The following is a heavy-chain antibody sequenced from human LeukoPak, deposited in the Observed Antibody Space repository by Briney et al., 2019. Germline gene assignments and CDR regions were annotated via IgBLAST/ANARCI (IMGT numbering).Heavy chain of an antibody. CDR2: IYYGGTT. Sequence: SETLSLTCTVSGGSISTYYWSWIRQPPGKGLEWIGYIYYGGTTNYNPSLKSRVTMSVDTSKNQFSLKLSSVTAADTAVYYCARHYPRWLFDFWGQGTLVSVSS. CDR1: GGSISTYY. J-gene: IGHJ4*02. V-gene: IGHV4-59*08. D-gene: IGHD3-9*01. CDR3: ARHYPRWLFDF.